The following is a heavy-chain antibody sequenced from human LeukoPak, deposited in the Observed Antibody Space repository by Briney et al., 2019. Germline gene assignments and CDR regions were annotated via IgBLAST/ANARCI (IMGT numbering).Heavy chain of an antibody. Sequence: ASVKVSCKASGGTFSSYVISWVRQAPGQGLEWMGGIIPIFGSPNYPQKLQGRVTITADESTSTAYMELSSLRSEDTAVYYCAREEEWRNYIDDWGQGTLVTVSS. V-gene: IGHV1-69*01. CDR3: AREEEWRNYIDD. CDR2: IIPIFGSP. D-gene: IGHD3-3*01. J-gene: IGHJ4*02. CDR1: GGTFSSYV.